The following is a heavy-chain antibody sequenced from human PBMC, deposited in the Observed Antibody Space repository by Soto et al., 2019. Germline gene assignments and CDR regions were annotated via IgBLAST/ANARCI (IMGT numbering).Heavy chain of an antibody. CDR1: GCSISSSSYY. Sequence: QLQLQESGPGLVKPSETLSLTCTVSGCSISSSSYYWGWLRQPPGKGLEWIGSINYSGGTYYNPHPKGRATISVDMSKNPFSLKLPSLTAADTAVYYCASHLGRREWFDPWGQGTLVTVSS. V-gene: IGHV4-39*01. CDR2: INYSGGT. CDR3: ASHLGRREWFDP. J-gene: IGHJ5*02.